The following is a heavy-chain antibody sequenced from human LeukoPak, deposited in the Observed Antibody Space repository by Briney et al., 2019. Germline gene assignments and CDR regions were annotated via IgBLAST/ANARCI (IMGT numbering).Heavy chain of an antibody. CDR3: AFGRHCGSTGCYSGGYYSDY. V-gene: IGHV1-69*01. Sequence: SVKASCKASGGTFSSYAISSVRQAPGHGLEWMGGIIPIFGTANYAQKFQGRVTITADESTSPAYMELSSLRSEDTAVYYCAFGRHCGSTGCYSGGYYSDYWGQGTLVTVSS. J-gene: IGHJ4*02. CDR1: GGTFSSYA. CDR2: IIPIFGTA. D-gene: IGHD2-2*01.